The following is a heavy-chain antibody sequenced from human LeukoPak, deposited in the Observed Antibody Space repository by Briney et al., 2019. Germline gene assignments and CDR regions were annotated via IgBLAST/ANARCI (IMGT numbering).Heavy chain of an antibody. Sequence: GGSLRLSCAASGFTFSSHGMSWVRQAPGKGLEWVSTISGSGDYTYYADSVKGRFTISRDNSKNTLYLQMNSLRAEDTAIYYCAKVTYGSGTYGAFDSWGQGTLVTVSS. CDR2: ISGSGDYT. CDR1: GFTFSSHG. CDR3: AKVTYGSGTYGAFDS. V-gene: IGHV3-23*01. D-gene: IGHD3-10*01. J-gene: IGHJ4*02.